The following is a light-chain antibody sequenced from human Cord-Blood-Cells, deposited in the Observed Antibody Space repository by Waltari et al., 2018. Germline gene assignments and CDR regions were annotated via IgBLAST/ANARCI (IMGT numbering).Light chain of an antibody. J-gene: IGKJ2*03. CDR3: LQHNSYPYS. CDR2: AAS. CDR1: QGIRHD. V-gene: IGKV1-17*01. Sequence: DIQMTQSPSSLSASVGDIVTLTCRASQGIRHDLGWYQQNPGKAPKRLIYAASSLQSGVPSRFSGSGSGTEFTLTISSLQPEDFATYYCLQHNSYPYSFGQGTKLEIK.